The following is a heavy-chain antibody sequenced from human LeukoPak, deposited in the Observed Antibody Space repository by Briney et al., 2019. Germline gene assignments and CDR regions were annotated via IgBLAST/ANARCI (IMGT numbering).Heavy chain of an antibody. D-gene: IGHD3-3*01. V-gene: IGHV4-59*01. CDR2: IYYSGST. Sequence: SETLSLTCTVSGGSISSNYWSWIRRPPGKGLEWIGYIYYSGSTNYNPSLKSRVTISVDTSKNQFSLKLSSVTAADTAVYYCARGRSRFLEWLPLYWGQGTLVTVSS. J-gene: IGHJ4*02. CDR1: GGSISSNY. CDR3: ARGRSRFLEWLPLY.